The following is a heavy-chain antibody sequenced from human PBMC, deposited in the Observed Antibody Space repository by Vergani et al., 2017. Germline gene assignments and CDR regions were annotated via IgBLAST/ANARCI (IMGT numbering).Heavy chain of an antibody. J-gene: IGHJ4*02. Sequence: QVQLVESGGGVVQPGRSLRLSCAASGFTFSSYGMHWVRQAPGKGLEWVAVISYDGSNKYYADSVKVRFTISRDNSKNTLYLQMNSLRAEDTAVYYCAKGGGGDGYKWAIFDYWGQGTLVTVSS. V-gene: IGHV3-30*18. CDR1: GFTFSSYG. CDR2: ISYDGSNK. D-gene: IGHD5-24*01. CDR3: AKGGGGDGYKWAIFDY.